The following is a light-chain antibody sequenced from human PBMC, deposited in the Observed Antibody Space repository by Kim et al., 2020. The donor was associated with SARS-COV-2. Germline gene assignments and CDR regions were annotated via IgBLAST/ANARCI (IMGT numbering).Light chain of an antibody. CDR1: QNVLFNSNNQNY. CDR3: QQYYGTPYT. CDR2: WAS. J-gene: IGKJ2*01. V-gene: IGKV4-1*01. Sequence: RATINCKSSQNVLFNSNNQNYLAWYQQKPGQPPKLLIYWASTRESGVPDRFSGSGSGTDFTLSISSVQAEDVAVYSCQQYYGTPYTFGQRTKLVIK.